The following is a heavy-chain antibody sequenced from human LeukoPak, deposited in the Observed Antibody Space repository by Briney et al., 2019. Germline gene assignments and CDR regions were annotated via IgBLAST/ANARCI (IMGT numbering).Heavy chain of an antibody. V-gene: IGHV3-53*01. J-gene: IGHJ4*02. CDR1: GFTVITND. D-gene: IGHD1-14*01. CDR2: LYSDGNT. CDR3: ARGVEPLAANTLAY. Sequence: GGSLRLSCAASGFTVITNDMTWVRQAPGEGLEWVSVLYSDGNTKYADSVQGRFTNSRDNSKNTLYLEMNSLSPDDTAVYYCARGVEPLAANTLAYWGQGTLVTVSS.